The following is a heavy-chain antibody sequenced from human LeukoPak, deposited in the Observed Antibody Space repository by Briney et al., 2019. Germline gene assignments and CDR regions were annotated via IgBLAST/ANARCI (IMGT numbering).Heavy chain of an antibody. CDR3: ATGYCTSTTCYRSRFDY. Sequence: GGSLRLSCAASGFTVSSNYMSWVRQAPGKGLEWVANIKPDGSEKYYVDSVKGRFTISRDNAKNSLYLQINNLRAEDTAVFYCATGYCTSTTCYRSRFDYWGQGTLVTVSS. V-gene: IGHV3-7*01. D-gene: IGHD2-2*01. J-gene: IGHJ4*02. CDR2: IKPDGSEK. CDR1: GFTVSSNY.